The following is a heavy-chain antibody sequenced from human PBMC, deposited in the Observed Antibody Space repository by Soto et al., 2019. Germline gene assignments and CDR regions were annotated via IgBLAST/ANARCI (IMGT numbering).Heavy chain of an antibody. V-gene: IGHV4-59*01. CDR3: ARPHGGSSGWDHWFDP. CDR2: IYYSANT. CDR1: GGSISSYY. J-gene: IGHJ5*02. Sequence: QVQLQESGPGLVKPSETLSLTCTVSGGSISSYYWSWIRQPPGKGLEWIGYIYYSANTNYHPSLKRRVTISVDTSKNQFSLKLSSVTAADTAVYYCARPHGGSSGWDHWFDPWGQGTLVTVSS. D-gene: IGHD6-25*01.